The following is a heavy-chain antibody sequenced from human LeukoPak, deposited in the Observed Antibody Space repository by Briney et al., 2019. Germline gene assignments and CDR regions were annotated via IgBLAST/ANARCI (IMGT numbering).Heavy chain of an antibody. CDR3: ARSKKYSSSWSTDAFDI. CDR1: GFTFSSYS. D-gene: IGHD6-13*01. J-gene: IGHJ3*02. CDR2: ISTSSSYI. Sequence: GGSLRLSCAASGFTFSSYSMNWVRQAPGKGLEWVSSISTSSSYIYYADSVKGRFTISRDNAKNSLYLQMNSLRAEDTAMYYCARSKKYSSSWSTDAFDIWGQGTMVTVSS. V-gene: IGHV3-21*01.